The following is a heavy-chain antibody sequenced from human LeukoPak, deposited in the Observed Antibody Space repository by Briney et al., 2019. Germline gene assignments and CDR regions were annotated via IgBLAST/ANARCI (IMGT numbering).Heavy chain of an antibody. D-gene: IGHD6-19*01. CDR1: GFTFNSYA. CDR3: GKTTVGYSSGRYPGWPIDY. J-gene: IGHJ4*02. V-gene: IGHV3-23*01. CDR2: VFGSGGSA. Sequence: GGSLTLSCVASGFTFNSYAMYWVRRAPGKGLEWVAGVFGSGGSAHYTDSVEGRFTIFRDNSKNTAYLQMSSLRAEDTAVYYCGKTTVGYSSGRYPGWPIDYWGQGTLVTVSS.